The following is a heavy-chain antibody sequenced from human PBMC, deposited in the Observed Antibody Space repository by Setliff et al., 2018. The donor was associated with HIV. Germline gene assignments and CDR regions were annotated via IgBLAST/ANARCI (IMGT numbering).Heavy chain of an antibody. J-gene: IGHJ5*02. V-gene: IGHV4-34*01. Sequence: SETLSLTCALYGGSFSDYYWSWIRQPPGKGLEWIGEVNHGRRTNYKSSLKSRVTISIDTSKNQFSLKLRSVTAADTAVYYCARRIDNSGSLPDKNWFDTWGQGRLVTVSS. CDR3: ARRIDNSGSLPDKNWFDT. D-gene: IGHD3-10*01. CDR1: GGSFSDYY. CDR2: VNHGRRT.